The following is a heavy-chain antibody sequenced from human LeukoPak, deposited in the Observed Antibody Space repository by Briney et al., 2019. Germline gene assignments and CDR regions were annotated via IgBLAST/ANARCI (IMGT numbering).Heavy chain of an antibody. D-gene: IGHD3-9*01. J-gene: IGHJ4*02. CDR2: IYYSGST. CDR1: GGSISRGDYY. CDR3: ARVDDILTGYYFDY. Sequence: SQTLSLTCTVSGGSISRGDYYWSWIRQPPGKGLEWIGYIYYSGSTYYNPSLKSRVTISVDTSKNQFSLKLSSVTAADTAVYYCARVDDILTGYYFDYWGQGTLVTVSS. V-gene: IGHV4-30-4*01.